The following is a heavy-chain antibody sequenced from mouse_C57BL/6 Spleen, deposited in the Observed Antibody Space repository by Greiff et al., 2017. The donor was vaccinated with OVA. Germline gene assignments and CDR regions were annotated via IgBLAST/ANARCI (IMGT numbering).Heavy chain of an antibody. CDR3: AGGTGTPSLDY. V-gene: IGHV1-64*01. Sequence: QVQLQQPGAELVKPGASVKLSCKASGYTFTSYWMHWVKQRPGQGLEWIGMIHPNSGSTNYNEKFKSKATLTVDKSSSTAYMQLSSLTSEDSSVYYCAGGTGTPSLDYWGQGTTLTVSS. D-gene: IGHD4-1*01. CDR2: IHPNSGST. CDR1: GYTFTSYW. J-gene: IGHJ2*01.